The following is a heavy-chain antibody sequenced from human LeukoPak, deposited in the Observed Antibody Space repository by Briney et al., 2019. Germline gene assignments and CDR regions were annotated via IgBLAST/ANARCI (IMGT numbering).Heavy chain of an antibody. D-gene: IGHD3-16*01. Sequence: PSETLSLTCTVSGDSISGSYWSWIRQPPGKGLEWIGYVYQTGHNHNNPSLKSRVTISLDTSTNQVSLKLRSVTAADTAVYYCARHRFGHLFDSWGQGTLVIVSS. J-gene: IGHJ4*02. CDR2: VYQTGHN. CDR3: ARHRFGHLFDS. V-gene: IGHV4-59*01. CDR1: GDSISGSY.